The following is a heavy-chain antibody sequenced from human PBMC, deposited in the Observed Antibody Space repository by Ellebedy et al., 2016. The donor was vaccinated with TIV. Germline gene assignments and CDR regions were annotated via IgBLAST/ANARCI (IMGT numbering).Heavy chain of an antibody. CDR3: ARGTSEHDYSNYGWFDP. D-gene: IGHD4-11*01. Sequence: SETLSLXCAVYDGSFSGYYWSWIRQPPGKGLEWIGEINHSGSANYNPSLKSRATISLDTSKNQFSLKLSSVTAADTVVYYCARGTSEHDYSNYGWFDPWGQGTLVTVSS. V-gene: IGHV4-34*01. J-gene: IGHJ5*02. CDR2: INHSGSA. CDR1: DGSFSGYY.